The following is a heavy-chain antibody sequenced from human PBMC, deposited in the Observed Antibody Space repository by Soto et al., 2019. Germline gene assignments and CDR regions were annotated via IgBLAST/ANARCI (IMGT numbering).Heavy chain of an antibody. CDR1: GYTFTNYG. V-gene: IGHV1-18*01. Sequence: QVQLVQSGAEVKKPGASVKVSCKASGYTFTNYGISWVRQAPGQGPEWMGWISGYNGDTNYAQYLQGRVTMTTDTSTTTAYMELRSLRSDDTDVYYCARDCSGSTCYIDYWGQGTLVNVSS. CDR2: ISGYNGDT. J-gene: IGHJ4*02. D-gene: IGHD2-15*01. CDR3: ARDCSGSTCYIDY.